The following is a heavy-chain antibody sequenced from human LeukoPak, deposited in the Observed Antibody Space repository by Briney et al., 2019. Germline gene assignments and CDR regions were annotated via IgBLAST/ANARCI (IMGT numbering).Heavy chain of an antibody. CDR1: GYTLTELS. CDR3: ARGATYYYDSSGYQFDY. Sequence: ASVKVSCKVSGYTLTELSMHWVRQAPGKGLEWMGGFDPEDGETIYAQKFQGRVTMTEDTSTDTAYMELSSLRSGDTAVYYCARGATYYYDSSGYQFDYWGQGTLAAVSS. CDR2: FDPEDGET. J-gene: IGHJ4*02. D-gene: IGHD3-22*01. V-gene: IGHV1-24*01.